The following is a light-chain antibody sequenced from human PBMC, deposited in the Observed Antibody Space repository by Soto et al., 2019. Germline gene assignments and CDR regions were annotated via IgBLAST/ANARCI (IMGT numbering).Light chain of an antibody. CDR2: DVS. CDR1: QSITTW. J-gene: IGKJ1*01. CDR3: QQYYISWS. Sequence: DIQMTQSPSTVSAYVGDSVTITCRASQSITTWLAWYQQRPGKAPKLLIYDVSSLQSGVPSRFSGSGSGTEFTLTISSLQPEDFATYSCQQYYISWSVGQGTKVDI. V-gene: IGKV1-5*01.